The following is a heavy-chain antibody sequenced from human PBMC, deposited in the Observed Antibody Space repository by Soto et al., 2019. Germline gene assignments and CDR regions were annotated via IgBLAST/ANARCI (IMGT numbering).Heavy chain of an antibody. J-gene: IGHJ6*02. CDR2: ITGTGGDT. CDR3: ARIRGYWYGLDV. CDR1: GFPLSTYG. V-gene: IGHV3-23*01. Sequence: EVQLLESGGGLVQPGGSLRLSCAASGFPLSTYGMSWVRQAPGKGLEWVSSITGTGGDTYYADSVKGRFTSSRDNSNNMLYLQMNSLRVEDTAVYYCARIRGYWYGLDVWVQGTKITVSS.